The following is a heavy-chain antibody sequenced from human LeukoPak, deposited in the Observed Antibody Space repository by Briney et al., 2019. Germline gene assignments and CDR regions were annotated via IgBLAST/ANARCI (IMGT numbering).Heavy chain of an antibody. Sequence: PSETLSLTCTVSGGSVSSGTYYWSWIRQPPGTGLEWIGYIYYSGSTNYNPSLKSRVTVSVDTSKNQCSLKLSSVTTADTAVYYCTRSTNLEAFDIWGQGTMVPVSS. CDR1: GGSVSSGTYY. V-gene: IGHV4-61*01. CDR3: TRSTNLEAFDI. J-gene: IGHJ3*02. D-gene: IGHD2-8*01. CDR2: IYYSGST.